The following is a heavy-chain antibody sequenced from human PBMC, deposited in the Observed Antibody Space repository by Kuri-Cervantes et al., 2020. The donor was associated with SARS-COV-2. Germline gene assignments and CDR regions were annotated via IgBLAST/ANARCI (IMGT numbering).Heavy chain of an antibody. Sequence: GGSLRLSCAASGFTFSSYAMHWVRQAPGKGLEWVAVISYDGSNKYYADSVKGRFTISRDNSKNTLYLQMNSLRAEDTAVYYCARDAGMGIVVRETAGPRFYYYGMDVWGQGTTVTVSS. J-gene: IGHJ6*02. CDR3: ARDAGMGIVVRETAGPRFYYYGMDV. D-gene: IGHD2-2*03. CDR1: GFTFSSYA. CDR2: ISYDGSNK. V-gene: IGHV3-30-3*01.